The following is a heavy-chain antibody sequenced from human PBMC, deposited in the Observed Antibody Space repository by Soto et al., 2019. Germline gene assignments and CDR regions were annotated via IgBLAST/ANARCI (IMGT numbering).Heavy chain of an antibody. D-gene: IGHD3-22*01. V-gene: IGHV1-3*01. Sequence: ASVKVFCKASGYTFSSYAVHWVRQAPGQRLEWMGWINAGNGNTKYSQKFQGRVTITRDTSASTVYMEMSSLSSEGTAVYYCARGSGLIGGAFDIWGQGTMVTVSS. CDR3: ARGSGLIGGAFDI. CDR1: GYTFSSYA. CDR2: INAGNGNT. J-gene: IGHJ3*02.